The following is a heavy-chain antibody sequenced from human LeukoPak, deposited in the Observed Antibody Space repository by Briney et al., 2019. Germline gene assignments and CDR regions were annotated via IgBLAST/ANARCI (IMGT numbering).Heavy chain of an antibody. J-gene: IGHJ4*02. D-gene: IGHD2-21*01. CDR3: AKDPAAYCGGDCSPGDY. CDR1: GFTFSSYG. CDR2: ISYDGSNK. Sequence: GRSLRLSCAASGFTFSSYGMHWVRQAPGKGLEWVAVISYDGSNKYYADSVKGRFTISRDNSKNTLYLQMNSLRAEDTAVYYCAKDPAAYCGGDCSPGDYWGQGTVVTVFS. V-gene: IGHV3-30*18.